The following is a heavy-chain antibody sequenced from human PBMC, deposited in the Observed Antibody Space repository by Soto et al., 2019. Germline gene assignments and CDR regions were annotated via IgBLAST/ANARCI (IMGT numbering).Heavy chain of an antibody. V-gene: IGHV5-10-1*01. CDR2: IDPSESYT. D-gene: IGHD2-21*02. Sequence: VESLKISCKGSGYSFTSYWISWVRQIPWKGLEWMGRIDPSESYTNYSPSFQGHVTISADKSISTAYLQWSSLKASDTAMYYCARHVDLVTNAYDSWGEGKIVIVSS. J-gene: IGHJ3*02. CDR3: ARHVDLVTNAYDS. CDR1: GYSFTSYW.